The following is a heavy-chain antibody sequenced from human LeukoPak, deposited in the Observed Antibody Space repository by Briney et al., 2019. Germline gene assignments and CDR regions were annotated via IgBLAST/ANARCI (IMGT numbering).Heavy chain of an antibody. V-gene: IGHV1-2*02. CDR2: INPNSGGT. Sequence: ASVTVSCTASGYTFTVYYMHWVRQAPGQGLEWMGWINPNSGGTNYAQKFQGRVTMTRDTSISTAYMQLSRLRSDDTAVYYCAVELFGFNWFDPWGQGTLVTVSS. D-gene: IGHD3-10*02. CDR1: GYTFTVYY. CDR3: AVELFGFNWFDP. J-gene: IGHJ5*02.